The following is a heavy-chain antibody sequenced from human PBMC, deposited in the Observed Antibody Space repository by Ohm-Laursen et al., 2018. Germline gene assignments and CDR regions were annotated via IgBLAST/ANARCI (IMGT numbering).Heavy chain of an antibody. D-gene: IGHD6-6*01. Sequence: VTLSLTCAVDGGSFSHYYWSWIRQPPEKGLEWIGEVNHSGSTYYNPSLKSRVTISVDTSKNQFSLKLTSVTAADTAVYYCARGLSAYSSTSRGDYWGQGTLVTVSS. J-gene: IGHJ4*02. CDR3: ARGLSAYSSTSRGDY. CDR2: VNHSGST. V-gene: IGHV4-34*01. CDR1: GGSFSHYY.